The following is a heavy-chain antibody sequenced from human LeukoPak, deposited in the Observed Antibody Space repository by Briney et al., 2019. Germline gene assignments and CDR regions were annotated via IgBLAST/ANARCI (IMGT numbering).Heavy chain of an antibody. CDR1: GFTFSSYA. D-gene: IGHD3-22*01. Sequence: GGSLRLSCAASGFTFSSYAMSWVRQAPGKGLEWVSATSGSGGSTYYADSVKGRFTISRDNSKNTLYLQMNSLRAEDTAVYYCARAGSSGKTQDYWGQGTLVTVSS. V-gene: IGHV3-23*01. CDR2: TSGSGGST. CDR3: ARAGSSGKTQDY. J-gene: IGHJ4*02.